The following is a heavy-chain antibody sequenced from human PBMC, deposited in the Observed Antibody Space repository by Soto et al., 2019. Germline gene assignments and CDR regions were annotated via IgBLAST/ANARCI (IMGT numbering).Heavy chain of an antibody. CDR2: TYWNGDR. J-gene: IGHJ6*02. CDR1: GFSLTTSGMG. CDR3: ARIKGITYDWIADGMDV. V-gene: IGHV2-5*01. D-gene: IGHD1-20*01. Sequence: GSGPTLVNPTQTLTLTCTFSGFSLTTSGMGVGWIRQPPGKALEWLALTYWNGDRRYSPSLKSRVTITTDTSKNLVVLTMANMDPVDTATYYCARIKGITYDWIADGMDVWGQGTTVTVSS.